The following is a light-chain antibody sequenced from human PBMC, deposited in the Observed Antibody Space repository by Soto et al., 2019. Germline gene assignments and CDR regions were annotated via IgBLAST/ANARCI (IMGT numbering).Light chain of an antibody. J-gene: IGKJ2*01. V-gene: IGKV1-5*01. CDR1: QTISSW. CDR3: QQYKSYPYT. Sequence: DIQMTQSPSTLSASIGDRVTINCRASQTISSWLSWYQQKPGNAPDLLIYDTSSLESGVPARFSGSESGTEFTLTISRLQPDDFATYYCQQYKSYPYTFGQGTKLQIK. CDR2: DTS.